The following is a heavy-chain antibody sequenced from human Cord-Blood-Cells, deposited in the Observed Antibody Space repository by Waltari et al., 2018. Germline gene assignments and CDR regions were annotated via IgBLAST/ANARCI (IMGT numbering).Heavy chain of an antibody. D-gene: IGHD1-1*01. J-gene: IGHJ3*02. CDR1: GYTFTSYG. CDR2: IRTYNGNT. CDR3: ARRERYNWNEGAFDI. Sequence: QVQLVQSGAEVKKPGASVKVSCKASGYTFTSYGLSWVRQAPGQGLEWMGWIRTYNGNTNYAQKLQGRVTMTTDTSTSTAYMELRSLRSDDTAVYYCARRERYNWNEGAFDIWGQGTMVTVSS. V-gene: IGHV1-18*01.